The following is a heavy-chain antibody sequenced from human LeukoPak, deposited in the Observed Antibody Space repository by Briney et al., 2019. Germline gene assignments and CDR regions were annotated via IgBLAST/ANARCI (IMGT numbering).Heavy chain of an antibody. Sequence: EPGGSLRLSCAASGFTFSSYAMSWIRQAPGKGLEWVSAISGSGGSTYYADSVKGRFTISRDNAKNSLYLQMNSLRAEDTAVYYCARAGTGYSSGWYGLDYWGQGTLVTVSS. CDR2: ISGSGGST. CDR1: GFTFSSYA. CDR3: ARAGTGYSSGWYGLDY. J-gene: IGHJ4*02. V-gene: IGHV3-23*01. D-gene: IGHD6-19*01.